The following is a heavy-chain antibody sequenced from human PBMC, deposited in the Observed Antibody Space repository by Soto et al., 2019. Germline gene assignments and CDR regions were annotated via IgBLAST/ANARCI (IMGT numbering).Heavy chain of an antibody. CDR3: AKDYDFWSGSFPYYFDY. Sequence: EVQLLESGGGLVQPGGSLRLSCAASVFTFSSYAMSWVRQAPGKGLEWVSAISGSGGSTYYADSVKGRFTISRDNSKNTLYLQMNSLRAEDTAVYYCAKDYDFWSGSFPYYFDYWGQGTLVPVSS. D-gene: IGHD3-3*01. CDR2: ISGSGGST. J-gene: IGHJ4*02. V-gene: IGHV3-23*01. CDR1: VFTFSSYA.